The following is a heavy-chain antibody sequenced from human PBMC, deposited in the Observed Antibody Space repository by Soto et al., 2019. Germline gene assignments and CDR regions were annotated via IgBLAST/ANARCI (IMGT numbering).Heavy chain of an antibody. CDR2: ISYDGSNK. D-gene: IGHD6-6*01. Sequence: GGSLRLSCAASGFTFSSYGMHWVRQAPGKGLEWVAVISYDGSNKYYAGSVKGRFTISRDNSKNTLYLQMNSLRAEDTAVYYCAKRGAARPYYYYGMDVWGQGTTVTVSS. CDR1: GFTFSSYG. J-gene: IGHJ6*02. CDR3: AKRGAARPYYYYGMDV. V-gene: IGHV3-30*18.